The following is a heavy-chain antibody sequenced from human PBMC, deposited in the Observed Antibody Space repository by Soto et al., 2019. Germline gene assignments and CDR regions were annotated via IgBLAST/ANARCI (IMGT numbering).Heavy chain of an antibody. D-gene: IGHD3-16*01. CDR1: GFSFNNSA. J-gene: IGHJ4*02. CDR3: AKDKGLRGSSYFGD. Sequence: EVQLRQSGGGVVQPGGSLRLSSVASGFSFNNSAMTWVRQAPGKGLEWVSGISGSGDGTYYADSVKDRFSVSRDKSTSTVHLQMSSLRVEDTAVYYCAKDKGLRGSSYFGDWGQGALVIVSS. V-gene: IGHV3-23*01. CDR2: ISGSGDGT.